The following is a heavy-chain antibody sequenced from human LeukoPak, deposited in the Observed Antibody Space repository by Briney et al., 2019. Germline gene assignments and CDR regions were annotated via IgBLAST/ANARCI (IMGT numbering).Heavy chain of an antibody. CDR2: ISYDGSNK. CDR3: ARACRYGAALPPEYFQH. V-gene: IGHV3-30-3*01. D-gene: IGHD6-13*01. J-gene: IGHJ1*01. Sequence: GGSLRLSCAASGFTFSSYAMHWVRQAPGKGLEWVAVISYDGSNKYYADSVKGRFTISRDNAKNSLYLQMDSLRAEDTAVYYCARACRYGAALPPEYFQHWGQGTLVTVSS. CDR1: GFTFSSYA.